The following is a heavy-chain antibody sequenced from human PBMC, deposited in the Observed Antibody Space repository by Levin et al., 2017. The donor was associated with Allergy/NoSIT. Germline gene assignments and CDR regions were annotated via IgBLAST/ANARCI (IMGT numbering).Heavy chain of an antibody. CDR2: ISYDGSNK. CDR3: ANAGYSGYVAPAFDI. J-gene: IGHJ3*02. Sequence: PGGSLRLSCAASGFTFSSYGMHWVRQAPGKGLEWVAVISYDGSNKYYADSVKGRFTISRDNSKNTLYLQMNSLRAEDTAVYYCANAGYSGYVAPAFDIWGQGTMVTVSS. CDR1: GFTFSSYG. D-gene: IGHD5-12*01. V-gene: IGHV3-30*18.